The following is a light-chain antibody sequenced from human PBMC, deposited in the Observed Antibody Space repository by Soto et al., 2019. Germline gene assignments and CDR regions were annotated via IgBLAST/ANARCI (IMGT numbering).Light chain of an antibody. V-gene: IGLV2-14*03. CDR3: ITYICSSSLYV. J-gene: IGLJ1*01. CDR1: SSDVGGYNY. Sequence: QSALTQPASVSGSPGQSITISCTGTSSDVGGYNYVSWYQHHPGKAPRVIIYDVSNRPSGVSNRFSGSKSGNTASLTISGLQAEYFADDSAITYICSSSLYV. CDR2: DVS.